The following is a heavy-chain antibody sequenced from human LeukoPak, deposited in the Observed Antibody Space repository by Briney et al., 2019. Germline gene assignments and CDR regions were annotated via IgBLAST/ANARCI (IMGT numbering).Heavy chain of an antibody. CDR2: IYYSGST. J-gene: IGHJ4*02. CDR1: GGSISSSSYY. D-gene: IGHD2-15*01. Sequence: SETLSLTCTVSGGSISSSSYYWGWIRQPPGKGLEWIGSIYYSGSTYYNPSLKSRVTISVDTSKNQFSLKLSSVTAADTAVYYCARKSFRSYSASGYFDYWGQGTLVTVSS. V-gene: IGHV4-39*07. CDR3: ARKSFRSYSASGYFDY.